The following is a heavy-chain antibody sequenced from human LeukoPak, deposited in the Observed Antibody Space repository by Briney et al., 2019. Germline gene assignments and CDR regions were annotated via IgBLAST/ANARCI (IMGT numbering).Heavy chain of an antibody. CDR3: TRERRNGHNYDNYFDY. CDR1: GFTFSAYY. V-gene: IGHV3-11*01. Sequence: GGSLRLSCAASGFTFSAYYMSWIRQAPGKGLEWLSFISTTGNTRYYADSLRGRFTISRDNVKNSLYLQMNSLRADDTAVYYCTRERRNGHNYDNYFDYWGQGTLVTVSS. J-gene: IGHJ4*02. D-gene: IGHD5-24*01. CDR2: ISTTGNTR.